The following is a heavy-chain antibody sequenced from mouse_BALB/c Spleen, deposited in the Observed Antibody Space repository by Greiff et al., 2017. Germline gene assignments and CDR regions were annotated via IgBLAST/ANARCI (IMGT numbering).Heavy chain of an antibody. Sequence: EVQLVESGGDLVKPGGSLKLSCAASGFTFSSYGMSWVRQTPDKRLEWVATISSGGGYTYYPDSVKGRFTISRDNAKNTLYLQMSSLKSEDTAMYYCGRQLTGTDYYAMDYWGQGTSVTVSS. J-gene: IGHJ4*01. CDR1: GFTFSSYG. D-gene: IGHD4-1*01. V-gene: IGHV5-6*01. CDR2: ISSGGGYT. CDR3: GRQLTGTDYYAMDY.